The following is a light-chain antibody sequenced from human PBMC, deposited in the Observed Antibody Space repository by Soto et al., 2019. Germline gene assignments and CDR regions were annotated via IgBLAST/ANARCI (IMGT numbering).Light chain of an antibody. CDR2: DAS. Sequence: AIQLTQSPSSLSASVGDSVTITCRASQGISSALAWYQQTPGRAPKLLIYDASTLESGVPSRFSGSRSGTDFTLTVSSLQPEVFATYYCQHFDDYPFTFGPGTKVDI. V-gene: IGKV1D-13*01. CDR3: QHFDDYPFT. CDR1: QGISSA. J-gene: IGKJ3*01.